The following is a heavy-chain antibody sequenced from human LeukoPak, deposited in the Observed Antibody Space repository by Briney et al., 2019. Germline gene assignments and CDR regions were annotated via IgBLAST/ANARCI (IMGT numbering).Heavy chain of an antibody. Sequence: SETLSLTCTVSGGSISSYYWSWIRQPPGKGLEWIGYIYYSGSTNYNSSLKSRVTISVDTSKNQFSLKLSSVTAADTAVYYCAGYYDSALGPWGQGTLVTVSS. CDR1: GGSISSYY. D-gene: IGHD3-22*01. V-gene: IGHV4-59*01. J-gene: IGHJ5*02. CDR2: IYYSGST. CDR3: AGYYDSALGP.